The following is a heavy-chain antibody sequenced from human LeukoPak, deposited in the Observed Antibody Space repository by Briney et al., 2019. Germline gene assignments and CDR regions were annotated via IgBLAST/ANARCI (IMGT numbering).Heavy chain of an antibody. CDR2: IYYSGST. CDR1: GGSISSSSYY. V-gene: IGHV4-39*07. Sequence: PSETLSLTCTASGGSISSSSYYWGWIRQPPGKGLEWIGSIYYSGSTYYNPSLKSRVTISVDTSRNQFSLKLSSVTAADTAVYYCARGKRIAAADVFDYWGQGTLVTVSS. D-gene: IGHD6-13*01. J-gene: IGHJ4*02. CDR3: ARGKRIAAADVFDY.